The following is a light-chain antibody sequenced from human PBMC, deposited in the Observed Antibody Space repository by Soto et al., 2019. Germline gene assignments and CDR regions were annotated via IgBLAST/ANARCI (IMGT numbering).Light chain of an antibody. CDR1: SSDVGTYNL. V-gene: IGLV2-23*01. CDR3: CSYAGSRTLV. Sequence: SALTQPASVSGSPGQSITISCTGTSSDVGTYNLVSWYQQHPGKAPKLMIYEGSKRPSGVSNRLSGSKSGNTASLTISGLQAEDEADYYCCSYAGSRTLVFGGGTKLTVL. J-gene: IGLJ2*01. CDR2: EGS.